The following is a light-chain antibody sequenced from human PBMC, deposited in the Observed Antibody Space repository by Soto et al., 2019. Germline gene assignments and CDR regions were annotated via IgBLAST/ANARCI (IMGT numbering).Light chain of an antibody. V-gene: IGLV1-47*01. Sequence: QSVLTQLPSASGTPGQRVTISCSGSSSNIGSNYVYWYQQLPGTAPKLLIYRNNQRPSGVPDRFSGSKSGTSASLAISGLRSEDEADYYCAAWDDSLSVFYVFGTGTKLTVL. J-gene: IGLJ1*01. CDR3: AAWDDSLSVFYV. CDR2: RNN. CDR1: SSNIGSNY.